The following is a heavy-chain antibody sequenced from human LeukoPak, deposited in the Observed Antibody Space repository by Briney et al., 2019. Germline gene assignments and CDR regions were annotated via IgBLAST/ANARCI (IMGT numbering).Heavy chain of an antibody. D-gene: IGHD7-27*01. CDR3: ARAVTGEVDWFGP. V-gene: IGHV4-38-2*02. CDR2: IYHSGST. Sequence: PSETLSLTCTVSGYSISSGYYWGWIRQPPGKGLEGIGSIYHSGSTYYNASLKSRFTISVDTSKNQFSVKLSSVTSEHTAVYFCARAVTGEVDWFGPWGQGTLVTVSS. CDR1: GYSISSGYY. J-gene: IGHJ5*02.